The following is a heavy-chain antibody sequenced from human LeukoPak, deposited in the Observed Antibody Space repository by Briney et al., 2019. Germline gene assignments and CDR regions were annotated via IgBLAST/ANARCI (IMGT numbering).Heavy chain of an antibody. V-gene: IGHV4-38-2*02. CDR2: IYHSGST. Sequence: SETLSLTCTVSGYSISSGYYWGWIRQPPGKGLEWIGSIYHSGSTYYNPSLKSRVTISVDTSKNQFSLKLSSVTAADTAVYYCARVATISFANDYWGQGTLVTVSS. D-gene: IGHD5-12*01. J-gene: IGHJ4*02. CDR1: GYSISSGYY. CDR3: ARVATISFANDY.